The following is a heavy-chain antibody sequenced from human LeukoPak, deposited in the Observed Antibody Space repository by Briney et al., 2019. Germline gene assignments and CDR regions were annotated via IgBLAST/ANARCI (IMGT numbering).Heavy chain of an antibody. CDR3: ARDGKGRNRIGYYFDY. CDR2: ISSSGSTI. V-gene: IGHV3-48*03. J-gene: IGHJ4*02. Sequence: GGSLRLSCAASGFTFSSYEMNWVRQAPGKGLEWVSYISSSGSTIYYAAPVKGRFTISRDNAKNSLYLQMNGLRAEDTAVYYCARDGKGRNRIGYYFDYWGQGTLVTVSS. CDR1: GFTFSSYE. D-gene: IGHD3-10*01.